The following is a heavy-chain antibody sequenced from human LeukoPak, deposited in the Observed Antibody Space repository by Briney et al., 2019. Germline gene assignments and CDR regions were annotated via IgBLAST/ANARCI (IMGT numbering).Heavy chain of an antibody. J-gene: IGHJ4*02. D-gene: IGHD6-13*01. V-gene: IGHV4-59*01. CDR3: ARGSSSSWYVGWYFDY. CDR2: IYYSGST. CDR1: GGSISSYY. Sequence: PSETLSLTCTVSGGSISSYYWSWIRQPPGKGLEWIGYIYYSGSTNYNPSLKSRVTISVDTSKNQFSLKLSSVTAADTAVYYCARGSSSSWYVGWYFDYWGQGTLVTVSS.